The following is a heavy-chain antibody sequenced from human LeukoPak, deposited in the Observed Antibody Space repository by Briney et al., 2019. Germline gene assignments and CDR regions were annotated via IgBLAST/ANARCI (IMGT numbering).Heavy chain of an antibody. CDR2: VSIGGTYI. CDR1: GFTFSSYG. CDR3: ARNKINTVTTGWYFDL. Sequence: PGVSLRLSCAASGFTFSSYGMNWVRQAPGKGLEWGSFVSIGGTYIYYADSVKGRFTISRDDAKNSLYLQMNSLTAEDTAEYYCARNKINTVTTGWYFDLWGRGTLVTVSS. J-gene: IGHJ2*01. D-gene: IGHD4-17*01. V-gene: IGHV3-21*01.